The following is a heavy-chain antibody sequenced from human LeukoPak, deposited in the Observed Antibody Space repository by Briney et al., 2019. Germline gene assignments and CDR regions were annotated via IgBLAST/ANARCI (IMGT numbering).Heavy chain of an antibody. J-gene: IGHJ4*02. CDR3: ARDLGAYYFDY. CDR1: GFTFSDYS. D-gene: IGHD3-10*01. V-gene: IGHV3-48*01. Sequence: GGSLRLSCAASGFTFSDYSMNWVRQAPGKGLEWLSYISSSSRTIYYADSVRGRFTVSRDNAKDSLYLQLNSLRAEDTAVYYCARDLGAYYFDYWGQGTLVTVSS. CDR2: ISSSSRTI.